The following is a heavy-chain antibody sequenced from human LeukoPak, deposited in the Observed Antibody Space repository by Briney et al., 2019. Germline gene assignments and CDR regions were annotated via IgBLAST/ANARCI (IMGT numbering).Heavy chain of an antibody. Sequence: ASVKVSCKASGYTFTSCAMHWVRQAPGQRLELMGWINAGNGNTNYSQKFQVRVTITRDTSASKAYMELRSLISAATAVYSCARVVGYCSSTSCGGRYGMDVWGQGTTVTVSS. J-gene: IGHJ6*02. CDR3: ARVVGYCSSTSCGGRYGMDV. CDR2: INAGNGNT. V-gene: IGHV1-3*01. CDR1: GYTFTSCA. D-gene: IGHD2-2*01.